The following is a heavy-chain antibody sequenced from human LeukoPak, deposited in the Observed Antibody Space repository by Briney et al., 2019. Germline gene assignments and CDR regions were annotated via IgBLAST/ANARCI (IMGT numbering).Heavy chain of an antibody. V-gene: IGHV4-39*07. J-gene: IGHJ5*02. CDR2: IYYSGST. CDR1: GGSIRSTSYY. Sequence: SETLSLTCTVSGGSIRSTSYYWGWIRQPPGKGLEWIGSIYYSGSTYYNPSLKSRVTISVDTSKNQFSLKLSSVTAADTAVYYCARVPVNIWENWFDPWGQGTLVTVSS. CDR3: ARVPVNIWENWFDP. D-gene: IGHD1-26*01.